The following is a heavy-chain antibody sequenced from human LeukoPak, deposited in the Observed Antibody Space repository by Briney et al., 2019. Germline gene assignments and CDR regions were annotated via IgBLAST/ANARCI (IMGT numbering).Heavy chain of an antibody. CDR3: ARDRTAGYSSSWYVFDY. Sequence: PGGSLRLSCAASGFTFSSYSMNWVRQAPGKGLEWVSSISSSSSYIYYADSVKGRFTISRDNAKNSLYLQMNSLRAEDTAVYYCARDRTAGYSSSWYVFDYWGQGTLVTVSS. CDR1: GFTFSSYS. CDR2: ISSSSSYI. J-gene: IGHJ4*02. V-gene: IGHV3-21*01. D-gene: IGHD6-13*01.